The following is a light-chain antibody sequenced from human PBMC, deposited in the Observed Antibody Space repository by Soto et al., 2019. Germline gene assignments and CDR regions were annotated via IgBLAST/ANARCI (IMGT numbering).Light chain of an antibody. CDR1: SSNIGSNY. V-gene: IGLV1-47*01. J-gene: IGLJ1*01. Sequence: QSVLTQPPSASGTPGQRVTISCSGSSSNIGSNYVYWYQHLTGTAPKLLIYRNNQRPSGVPDRFSGSKSGTSASLAISGLRSEDEADYYCATWDDSLSNHVFGTGTKLTVL. CDR3: ATWDDSLSNHV. CDR2: RNN.